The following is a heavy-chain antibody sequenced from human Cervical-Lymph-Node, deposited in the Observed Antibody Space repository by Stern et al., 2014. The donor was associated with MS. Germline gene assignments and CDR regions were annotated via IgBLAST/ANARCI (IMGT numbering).Heavy chain of an antibody. J-gene: IGHJ4*02. CDR3: ARDEPVSSPWYFGS. D-gene: IGHD1-14*01. V-gene: IGHV7-4-1*02. CDR2: INTNTGNP. CDR1: GYTLTDYG. Sequence: VQLVESGSELMKPGASVKVSCKASGYTLTDYGMNWVRQAPGQGLEWMGWINTNTGNPTYAQGFTGRFVFSLDTSVSTAYLQISSLKAEDTAVYYCARDEPVSSPWYFGSWGQGTLVTVSS.